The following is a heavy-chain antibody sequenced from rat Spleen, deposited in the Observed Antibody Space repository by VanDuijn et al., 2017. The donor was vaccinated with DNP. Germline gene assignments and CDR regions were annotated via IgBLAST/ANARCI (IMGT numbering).Heavy chain of an antibody. V-gene: IGHV5-25*01. CDR1: GFTFSNYD. CDR3: ARLILRVWGAMDA. CDR2: ISTSGGNT. J-gene: IGHJ4*01. D-gene: IGHD1-7*01. Sequence: EVQLVESGGGLVQPGRSLKLSCAASGFTFSNYDMVWVRQTPTKGLEWVASISTSGGNTYYRDSVKGRFPVSRDNAKSTLYLQMDSLRSEDTATYYCARLILRVWGAMDAWGQGTSVTVSS.